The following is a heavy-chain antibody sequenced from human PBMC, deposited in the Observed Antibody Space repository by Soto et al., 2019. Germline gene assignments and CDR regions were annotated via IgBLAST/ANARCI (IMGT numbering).Heavy chain of an antibody. V-gene: IGHV2-5*01. CDR3: ARLLTAALFSYDL. J-gene: IGHJ5*02. CDR1: GFSHTTSGVA. CDR2: IYWNDDK. Sequence: SGPTLVNPTPTLTLTCTLSGFSHTTSGVAVGWIRQPPGQALEWLGHIYWNDDKYYSTSLKSRLSLSKDTSKNQVVLTMTNVDPLDTGTYYCARLLTAALFSYDLWGRGTLVTVSS. D-gene: IGHD2-21*02.